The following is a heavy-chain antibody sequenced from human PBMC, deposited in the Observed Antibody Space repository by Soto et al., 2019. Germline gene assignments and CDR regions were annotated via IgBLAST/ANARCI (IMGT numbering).Heavy chain of an antibody. J-gene: IGHJ6*02. CDR1: GFTFSDYY. CDR2: ISSSSSYT. CDR3: ARDFIRSWRRGYGMDV. D-gene: IGHD6-13*01. Sequence: QVQLVESGGGFVKPGGSLRLSCAASGFTFSDYYMSWIRQAPGKGLEWVSYISSSSSYTNYADSVKGRFTIFRDNAKNSLFLLVNSLRAEDTAVYYCARDFIRSWRRGYGMDVLGQGATVTVSS. V-gene: IGHV3-11*06.